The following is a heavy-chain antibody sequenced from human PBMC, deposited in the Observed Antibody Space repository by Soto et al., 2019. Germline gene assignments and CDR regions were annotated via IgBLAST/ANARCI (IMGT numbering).Heavy chain of an antibody. Sequence: QLQLQESGPGPVKPSETLSLTCTVSGASISGSYYFWGWIRQPPGKGLDWIGAVYYGRNTFYSPSLKSRVTISVDTSKNQFSLKLSSVTAADTAVYYCARLNYYFDSSGYKNQYYFDSWGQGTLVTVSS. J-gene: IGHJ4*02. CDR1: GASISGSYYF. V-gene: IGHV4-39*01. D-gene: IGHD3-22*01. CDR3: ARLNYYFDSSGYKNQYYFDS. CDR2: VYYGRNT.